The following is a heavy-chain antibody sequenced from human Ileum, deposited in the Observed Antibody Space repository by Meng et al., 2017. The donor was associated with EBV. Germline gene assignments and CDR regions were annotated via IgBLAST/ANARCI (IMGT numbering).Heavy chain of an antibody. J-gene: IGHJ4*02. CDR2: IYHSGGT. Sequence: QLQESGPGLVKPSGTLSLTCAVSGASITESNSWSWVRQPPGKGLEWIGEIYHSGGTNYNPSLKSRVTISVDKSKNQISLKLNSVTAADTAVYYCARWAFIYSYGFDHWGQGTLVTGSS. CDR3: ARWAFIYSYGFDH. V-gene: IGHV4-4*02. D-gene: IGHD5-18*01. CDR1: GASITESNS.